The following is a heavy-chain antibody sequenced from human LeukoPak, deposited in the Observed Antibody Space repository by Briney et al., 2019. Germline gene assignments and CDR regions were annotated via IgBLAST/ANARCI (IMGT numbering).Heavy chain of an antibody. CDR1: GFTFSSYS. D-gene: IGHD3-3*01. Sequence: GGSLRLSCAASGFTFSSYSMNWVRQAPGQGLEWVSSISSSTSYIYYADSVKGRFTISRDNAKNSLYLQMNSLRAEDTAVYYCARDGVKSASLRSEDYYDFWSGYQSEYFQHWGQGTLVTVSS. J-gene: IGHJ1*01. CDR2: ISSSTSYI. V-gene: IGHV3-21*01. CDR3: ARDGVKSASLRSEDYYDFWSGYQSEYFQH.